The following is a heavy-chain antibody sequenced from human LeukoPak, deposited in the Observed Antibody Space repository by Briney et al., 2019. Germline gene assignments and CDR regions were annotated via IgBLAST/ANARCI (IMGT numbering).Heavy chain of an antibody. CDR1: RFTVSSNY. Sequence: PGGSLRLSCAASRFTVSSNYMNWVRQAPGKGLEWVSVIYSGGNTYYADSVKGRFTISRDNSKNTLYLQMNSLRAEDTAVYYCARSGEAGTFDYWGQGTLVTVSS. CDR2: IYSGGNT. V-gene: IGHV3-66*01. D-gene: IGHD6-13*01. CDR3: ARSGEAGTFDY. J-gene: IGHJ4*02.